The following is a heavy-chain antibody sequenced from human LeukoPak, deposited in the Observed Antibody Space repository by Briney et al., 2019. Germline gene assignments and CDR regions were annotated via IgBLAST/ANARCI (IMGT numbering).Heavy chain of an antibody. V-gene: IGHV3-11*01. CDR1: GFTFSDYY. D-gene: IGHD6-13*01. CDR2: ISSSGSTI. CDR3: ARGHYRAAAGRKYFQH. J-gene: IGHJ1*01. Sequence: PGGSLRLSCAASGFTFSDYYMSWIRQAPGKGLEWVSYISSSGSTIYYADSVEGRFTISRDNAKNSLYLQMNSLRAEDTAVYYCARGHYRAAAGRKYFQHWGQGTLVTVSS.